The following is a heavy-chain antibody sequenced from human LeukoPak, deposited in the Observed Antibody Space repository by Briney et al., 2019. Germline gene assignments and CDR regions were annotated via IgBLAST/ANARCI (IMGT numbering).Heavy chain of an antibody. V-gene: IGHV3-21*01. D-gene: IGHD6-13*01. CDR3: ARGQGIAAAGDDY. CDR2: ISSSSSYI. J-gene: IGHJ4*02. Sequence: GGSLRLSSAASGFTFSSYSMNWVRQAPGKGLEWVSSISSSSSYIYYADSVKGRFTISRDNAKNSLYLQMNSLRAEDTAVYYCARGQGIAAAGDDYWGQGTLVTVSS. CDR1: GFTFSSYS.